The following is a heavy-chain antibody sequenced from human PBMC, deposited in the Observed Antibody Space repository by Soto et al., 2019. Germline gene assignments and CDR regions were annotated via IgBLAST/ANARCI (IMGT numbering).Heavy chain of an antibody. CDR1: GGSISSSSYY. J-gene: IGHJ5*02. D-gene: IGHD3-10*01. Sequence: KPSETLSLTCTVSGGSISSSSYYWGWIRQPPGKGLEWIGSIYYSGSTYYNPSLKSRVTISVDTSKNQFSLKLSSVTAADTAVYYCARRRYSMVRGGSFEPWGQGTLVTVSS. V-gene: IGHV4-39*01. CDR3: ARRRYSMVRGGSFEP. CDR2: IYYSGST.